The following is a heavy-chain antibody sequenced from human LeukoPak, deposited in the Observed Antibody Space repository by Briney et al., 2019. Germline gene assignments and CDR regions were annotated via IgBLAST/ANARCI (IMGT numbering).Heavy chain of an antibody. J-gene: IGHJ4*02. V-gene: IGHV4-59*01. D-gene: IGHD1-26*01. CDR1: GGSISSNY. CDR2: IYYSGST. CDR3: ARTYSGRSYYFDC. Sequence: SETLSLTCSVSGGSISSNYWSWIRQPPGKGLEWIGNIYYSGSTNYNPSLKSRVTISVDTSKNQFSLKLSSVTAADTAVYYCARTYSGRSYYFDCWGQGTLVTVSS.